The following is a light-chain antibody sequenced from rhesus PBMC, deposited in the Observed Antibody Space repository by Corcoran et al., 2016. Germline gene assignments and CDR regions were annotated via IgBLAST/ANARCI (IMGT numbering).Light chain of an antibody. CDR1: QSVSSY. Sequence: EIVMTQSPATLSLSPGERATLSCRASQSVSSYVAWYQQKPEQAPRLLIDGASSRATCIPDRFSGSGSGTDFTLIISSLEPEDVGVYYCQQYNNWWTFGQGTKVEIK. CDR2: GAS. V-gene: IGKV3S9*01. CDR3: QQYNNWWT. J-gene: IGKJ1*01.